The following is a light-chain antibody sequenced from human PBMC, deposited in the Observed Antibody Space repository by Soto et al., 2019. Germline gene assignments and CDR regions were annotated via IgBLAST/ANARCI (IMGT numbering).Light chain of an antibody. J-gene: IGKJ1*01. CDR1: QSVSSY. CDR3: QQYDNWPRT. CDR2: DAS. V-gene: IGKV3-11*01. Sequence: EIVLTPSLATLSLSPGERATLYCRASQSVSSYLAWYQQKPGQAPRLLIYDASNRATGIPARFSGSGSGTDFTLSIDRLEPEDFAVYYCQQYDNWPRTFGQGTKVDIK.